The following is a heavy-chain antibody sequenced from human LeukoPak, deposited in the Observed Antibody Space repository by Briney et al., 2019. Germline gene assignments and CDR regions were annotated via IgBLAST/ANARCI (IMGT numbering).Heavy chain of an antibody. CDR2: ISYDGSNK. V-gene: IGHV3-30-3*01. D-gene: IGHD3-22*01. CDR3: AGLAQRYYYDGSAFDY. CDR1: GFTFSSYA. Sequence: GGSLRLSCAASGFTFSSYAMHWVRQAPGKGLEWVAVISYDGSNKYYADSVKGRFTISRDNSKNTLYLQMNSLRAEDTAVYYCAGLAQRYYYDGSAFDYWGQGTLVTVSS. J-gene: IGHJ4*02.